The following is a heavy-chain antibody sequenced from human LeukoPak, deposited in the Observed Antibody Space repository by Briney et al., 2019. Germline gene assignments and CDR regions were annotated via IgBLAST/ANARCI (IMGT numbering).Heavy chain of an antibody. CDR1: GGSISSGSYY. CDR2: IYTSGST. J-gene: IGHJ5*02. Sequence: PSETLSLTCTVSGGSISSGSYYWSWIRQPAGKGLEWIGRIYTSGSTNYNPSLKSRVTISVDTSKNQFSLKLSSVTAADTAVYYCARGDRTGDIPNWFDPWGQGTLVTVSS. D-gene: IGHD7-27*01. V-gene: IGHV4-61*02. CDR3: ARGDRTGDIPNWFDP.